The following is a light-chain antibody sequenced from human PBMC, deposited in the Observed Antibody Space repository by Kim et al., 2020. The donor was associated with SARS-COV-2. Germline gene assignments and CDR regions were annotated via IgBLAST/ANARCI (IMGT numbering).Light chain of an antibody. Sequence: SASVGARVTITCRASQGISSYLAWYQQKPGKAPKLLIYAASTLQSGVPSRFSGSGSGTEFTLTISSLQPEDFATYYCQQLNSYPGFGPGTKVDIK. CDR3: QQLNSYPG. CDR2: AAS. J-gene: IGKJ3*01. CDR1: QGISSY. V-gene: IGKV1-9*01.